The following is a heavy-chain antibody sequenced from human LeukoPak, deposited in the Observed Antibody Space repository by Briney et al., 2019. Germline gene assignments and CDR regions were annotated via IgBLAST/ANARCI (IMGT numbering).Heavy chain of an antibody. CDR2: IYTSGRT. J-gene: IGHJ4*02. Sequence: SETLSLTCSVWGDSISSYYWSWLRQPAGKGREWIGRIYTSGRTNYNPSLKSRVTMSVDTSKHQFSLNLSSVTPADPAVYYCARDGGYSGRYSAYWGQGPLVTVSS. CDR3: ARDGGYSGRYSAY. D-gene: IGHD1-26*01. V-gene: IGHV4-4*07. CDR1: GDSISSYY.